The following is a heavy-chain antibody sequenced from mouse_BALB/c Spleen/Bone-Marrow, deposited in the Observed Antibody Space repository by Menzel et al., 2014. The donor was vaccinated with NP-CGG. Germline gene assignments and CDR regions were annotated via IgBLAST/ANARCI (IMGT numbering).Heavy chain of an antibody. CDR1: GYAFTNYL. J-gene: IGHJ4*01. D-gene: IGHD2-10*02. Sequence: VQVVESGAELVRPGTSVKVSCKASGYAFTNYLIEWVKQRPGQGLEWIGVINPGSGGTNYNEKFKGKATLTADKSSSTAYMQLSSLTSDDSAVYFCARSGYGNYFYAMDYWGQGTSVTVSS. CDR3: ARSGYGNYFYAMDY. V-gene: IGHV1-54*01. CDR2: INPGSGGT.